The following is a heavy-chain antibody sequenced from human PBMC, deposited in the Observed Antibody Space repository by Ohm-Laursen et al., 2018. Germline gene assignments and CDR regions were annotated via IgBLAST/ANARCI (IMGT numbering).Heavy chain of an antibody. J-gene: IGHJ6*02. D-gene: IGHD1-1*01. CDR2: ISFDGSKA. V-gene: IGHV3-30*03. Sequence: SLRLSCTASGFSLSDYGMHWVRQAPGKGLQWVAVISFDGSKAYYADSVKGRFTISRDKSKNTLYLQMNSLRAEDTAVYYCARVILDGYYYYYGMDVWGQGTTVTVSS. CDR1: GFSLSDYG. CDR3: ARVILDGYYYYYGMDV.